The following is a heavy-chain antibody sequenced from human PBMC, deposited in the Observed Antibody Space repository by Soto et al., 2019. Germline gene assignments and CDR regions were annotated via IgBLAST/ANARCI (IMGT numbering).Heavy chain of an antibody. V-gene: IGHV4-30-2*01. CDR2: IYHSGTT. CDR1: GGSISSGGYS. CDR3: ARGSDYYDRGNGMDV. D-gene: IGHD3-22*01. J-gene: IGHJ6*02. Sequence: SETLSLTCAVSGGSISSGGYSWSWIRQPPGKGLEWIGYIYHSGTTYYNPSLKSRVTISVDRSKNQFSLKLSSVTAADTAVYYGARGSDYYDRGNGMDVWGQGTTVTVSS.